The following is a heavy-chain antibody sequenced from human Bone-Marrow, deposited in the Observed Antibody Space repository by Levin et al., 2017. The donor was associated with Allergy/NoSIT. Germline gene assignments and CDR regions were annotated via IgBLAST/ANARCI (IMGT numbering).Heavy chain of an antibody. D-gene: IGHD1-26*01. CDR3: ASPGMLSGNLFLDY. V-gene: IGHV1-2*02. Sequence: GASVKVSCKASGHTFTDYYIHWVRQAPGQGLEWMAWINPNSGASKSAQKFQGRVAMTRDTSISTAYMDLSGLRSDDTAVYYCASPGMLSGNLFLDYWGQGTLVTVSS. CDR2: INPNSGAS. J-gene: IGHJ4*02. CDR1: GHTFTDYY.